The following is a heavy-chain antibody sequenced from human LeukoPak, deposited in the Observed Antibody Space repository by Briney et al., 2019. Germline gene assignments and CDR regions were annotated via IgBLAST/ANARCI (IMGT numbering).Heavy chain of an antibody. V-gene: IGHV3-11*04. D-gene: IGHD6-13*01. J-gene: IGHJ4*02. CDR3: ARVKAGYSSSWYVPDF. CDR1: GFTFSDYY. CDR2: ISSSGSTI. Sequence: GGSLRLSCAASGFTFSDYYMSWIRQAPGKGLEWVSYISSSGSTIYYADSVKGRFTISRDNAKNSLYLQMNSLRAEDTAVYYCARVKAGYSSSWYVPDFWGQGTLVTVSS.